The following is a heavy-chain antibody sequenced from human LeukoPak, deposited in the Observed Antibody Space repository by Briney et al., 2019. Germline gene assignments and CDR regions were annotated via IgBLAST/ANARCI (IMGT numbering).Heavy chain of an antibody. D-gene: IGHD3-22*01. CDR2: ISVGSNYL. J-gene: IGHJ4*02. CDR1: RYTFSHYS. CDR3: ARLRRNSDRSGYYYYYDY. Sequence: GGSLTLSCPASRYTFSHYSINWVRQAPGKGLEGVSSISVGSNYLYYADSVRGRFSISRDEARNSLYLQMDSVRGDDTSVYYCARLRRNSDRSGYYYYYDYWGQGTLVTVSS. V-gene: IGHV3-21*01.